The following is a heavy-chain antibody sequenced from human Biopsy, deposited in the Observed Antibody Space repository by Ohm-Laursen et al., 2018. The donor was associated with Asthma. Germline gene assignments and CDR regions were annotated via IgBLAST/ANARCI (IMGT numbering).Heavy chain of an antibody. D-gene: IGHD6-19*01. V-gene: IGHV1-69*13. CDR1: GYSLTDLS. CDR3: ARCQVGYSSGWSLLLKKIYYPGMDV. J-gene: IGHJ6*02. CDR2: IMTVFGTT. Sequence: SVKVSCNISGYSLTDLSMHWVRQAPGQGLEWLGGIMTVFGTTNYAQKFQGRVTITADESTSTAYMEVTSLRSEDTAIYYCARCQVGYSSGWSLLLKKIYYPGMDVWGQGTAVTVSS.